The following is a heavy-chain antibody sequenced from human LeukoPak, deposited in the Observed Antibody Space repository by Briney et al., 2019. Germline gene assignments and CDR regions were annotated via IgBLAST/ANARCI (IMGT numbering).Heavy chain of an antibody. CDR1: GFTFNKAW. D-gene: IGHD3-10*01. V-gene: IGHV3-49*04. CDR2: IRSEAYGGTP. Sequence: GGSLRLSCAASGFTFNKAWMSWVRQAPGKGLEWVGYIRSEAYGGTPEYAASVKGRFTISRDDSKSIAYLQMDSLNAEDTALYYCSREDYYYGSLTHRGSDYWGQGTLVTVSS. CDR3: SREDYYYGSLTHRGSDY. J-gene: IGHJ4*02.